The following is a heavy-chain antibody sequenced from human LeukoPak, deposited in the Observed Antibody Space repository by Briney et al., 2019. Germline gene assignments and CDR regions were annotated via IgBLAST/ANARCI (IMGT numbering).Heavy chain of an antibody. CDR2: IYYSGST. CDR3: ARQGIDAFDI. Sequence: NPSETLSLTCTVYGGSISSYYWSWIRQPAGKGMEWIGYIYYSGSTNYNPSLKSRVTISVDTSKNQFSLKLSSVTAADTAVYYCARQGIDAFDIWGQGTMVTVSS. V-gene: IGHV4-59*08. CDR1: GGSISSYY. J-gene: IGHJ3*02. D-gene: IGHD2-21*01.